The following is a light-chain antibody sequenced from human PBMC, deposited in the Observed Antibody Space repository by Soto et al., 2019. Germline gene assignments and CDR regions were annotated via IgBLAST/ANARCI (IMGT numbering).Light chain of an antibody. CDR3: PPYGSSPLT. Sequence: EIVLTQSPGTLSLSPGERATLSCRASQSVSSNYLAWYQQKPGQAPRLLIYGASSRATGIPDRFSGRGSGTAFTLTISRLEPEDFAVYHCPPYGSSPLTFGGGTKVEIK. V-gene: IGKV3-20*01. CDR2: GAS. CDR1: QSVSSNY. J-gene: IGKJ4*01.